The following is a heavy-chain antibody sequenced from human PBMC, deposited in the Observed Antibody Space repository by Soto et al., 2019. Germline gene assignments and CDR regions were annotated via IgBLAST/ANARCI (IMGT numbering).Heavy chain of an antibody. CDR3: ARVCGGDCHYGMDV. CDR2: IYYSGST. D-gene: IGHD2-21*02. V-gene: IGHV4-31*02. J-gene: IGHJ6*02. Sequence: WTWIRQHPGKGLEWIGYIYYSGSTYYNPSLKSRVTISVDTSKNQFSLKLSSVTAADTAAYYCARVCGGDCHYGMDVWGQGTTVTVSS.